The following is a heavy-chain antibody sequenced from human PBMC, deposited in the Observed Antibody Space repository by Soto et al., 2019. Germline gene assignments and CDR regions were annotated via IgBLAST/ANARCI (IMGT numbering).Heavy chain of an antibody. CDR1: GFTFSNYA. CDR3: AKDLTVGATTGFDS. J-gene: IGHJ4*02. D-gene: IGHD1-26*01. CDR2: ISGSGGRT. V-gene: IGHV3-23*01. Sequence: GGSLSLSCAASGFTFSNYAMSWVRQAPGKGLEWVSGISGSGGRTYYADSVKGRFSISRDNSKNTVYLQMNSLRVEDTAVYYCAKDLTVGATTGFDSWGQGTLVTVSS.